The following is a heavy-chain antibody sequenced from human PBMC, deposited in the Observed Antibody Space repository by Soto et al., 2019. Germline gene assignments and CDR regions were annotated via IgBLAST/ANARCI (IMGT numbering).Heavy chain of an antibody. V-gene: IGHV3-33*01. Sequence: GGALGLSCAASGFPFSNYGMHWVRHAPGKGVEWVAVIWFDGINKYYADSVKGRFTISRDNSRNTLDLQMNSLRVEDTAVYYCARGALGHDAFDIWGQGTLVTVSS. CDR3: ARGALGHDAFDI. J-gene: IGHJ3*02. CDR2: IWFDGINK. CDR1: GFPFSNYG.